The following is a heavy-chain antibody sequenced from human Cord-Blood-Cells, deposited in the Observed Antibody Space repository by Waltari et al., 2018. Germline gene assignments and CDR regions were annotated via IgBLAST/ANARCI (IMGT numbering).Heavy chain of an antibody. CDR2: LSDDGSYK. CDR3: AKDSPPYYYGSGSYLDY. CDR1: GFTFSSYG. J-gene: IGHJ4*02. D-gene: IGHD3-10*01. Sequence: QVQLVESGGGVVQPGRSLRLSCAASGFTFSSYGMHWVRQASGKGLEWVAVLSDDGSYKYYADPVKGRVTISRDNSKNTLYLQMNSLRAEDTAVYYCAKDSPPYYYGSGSYLDYWGQGTLVTVSS. V-gene: IGHV3-30*18.